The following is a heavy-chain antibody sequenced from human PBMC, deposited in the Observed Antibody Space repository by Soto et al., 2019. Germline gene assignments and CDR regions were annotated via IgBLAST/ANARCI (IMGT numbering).Heavy chain of an antibody. Sequence: QVQLVQSGAEVKKPGASVKVSCKASGYTFTSYNINWVRQATGQGLEWMGWMNPNSGNTGYAEKFQGRVTTTRNTSLSSAYMELSGLRSEDTAVYYCALGRSRTSMVRGVRLTYYYYYMDVWGKGATVTVSS. D-gene: IGHD3-10*01. J-gene: IGHJ6*03. CDR1: GYTFTSYN. CDR2: MNPNSGNT. V-gene: IGHV1-8*01. CDR3: ALGRSRTSMVRGVRLTYYYYYMDV.